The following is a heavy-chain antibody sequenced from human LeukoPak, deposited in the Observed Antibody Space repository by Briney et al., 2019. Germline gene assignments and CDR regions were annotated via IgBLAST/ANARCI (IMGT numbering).Heavy chain of an antibody. CDR2: AFYSGST. J-gene: IGHJ4*02. CDR1: GGSISSYY. CDR3: ARVGLDTNYYFDF. Sequence: SETLSLTCTVSGGSISSYYWSWIRQPPGTGLEWTGYAFYSGSTHYNPSLKSRVTMSVDTSKNQFSLKLSSVTAADTAVYYCARVGLDTNYYFDFWGQGTLVTVSS. D-gene: IGHD2-8*01. V-gene: IGHV4-59*01.